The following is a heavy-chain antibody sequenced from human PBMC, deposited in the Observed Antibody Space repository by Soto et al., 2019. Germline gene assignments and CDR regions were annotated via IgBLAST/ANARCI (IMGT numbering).Heavy chain of an antibody. CDR1: GYKFISHS. V-gene: IGHV1-18*01. J-gene: IGHJ6*02. CDR2: ISAYNGNT. CDR3: ARGAFCGGAPGCRDMDV. D-gene: IGHD2-21*01. Sequence: QIQLVQSGGEVKKPGASVKVSCKYSGYKFISHSITWVRQAPGQGLEWMGRISAYNGNTNYAQKLQGRVTMTTDTSTNTADMELRSLRSDDTAVYYCARGAFCGGAPGCRDMDVWGQGTTVTVSS.